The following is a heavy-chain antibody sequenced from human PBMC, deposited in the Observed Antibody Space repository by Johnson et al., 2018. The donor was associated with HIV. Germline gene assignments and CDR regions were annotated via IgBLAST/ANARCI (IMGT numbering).Heavy chain of an antibody. CDR2: IKQDGSEK. CDR1: GFTLSSYW. V-gene: IGHV3-7*05. D-gene: IGHD6-19*01. Sequence: VQLVESGGGLVQPGGSLRLSCEASGFTLSSYWMSWVRQTPGKGLEWVANIKQDGSEKKYVDSLKGRFTVSRDNAKNSLFLQMNSLRDEDTAVYYCARVKQWLLRGGTDAFDIWGQGTMVTLSS. J-gene: IGHJ3*02. CDR3: ARVKQWLLRGGTDAFDI.